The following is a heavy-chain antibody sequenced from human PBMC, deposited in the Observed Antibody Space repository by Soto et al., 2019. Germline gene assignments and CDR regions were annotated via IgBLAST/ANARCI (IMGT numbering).Heavy chain of an antibody. J-gene: IGHJ6*02. CDR3: ARGGIAVAGTVAWYYYGMDV. D-gene: IGHD6-19*01. Sequence: SETLSLTCTVSGGSISSGGYYWSWIRQHPGKGLEWIGYIYYSGSTYYNPSLKSRVTISVDTSKNQFSLKLSSVTAADTAVYYCARGGIAVAGTVAWYYYGMDVWGQGTTVTVSS. V-gene: IGHV4-31*03. CDR2: IYYSGST. CDR1: GGSISSGGYY.